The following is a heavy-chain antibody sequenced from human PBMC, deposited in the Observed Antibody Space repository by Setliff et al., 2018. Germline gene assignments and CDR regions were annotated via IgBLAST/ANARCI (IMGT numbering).Heavy chain of an antibody. J-gene: IGHJ4*02. CDR2: IIHSGST. V-gene: IGHV4-34*12. Sequence: SETLSLTCAVYGGSFSGYYWSWIRQPPGKRLEWIGEIIHSGSTNYNPSLKSRVTISMDTSKNQFSLKLNSVTATDTAVCYCARDLGHGGDSDYWGQGILVTAPQ. CDR3: ARDLGHGGDSDY. CDR1: GGSFSGYY. D-gene: IGHD2-21*02.